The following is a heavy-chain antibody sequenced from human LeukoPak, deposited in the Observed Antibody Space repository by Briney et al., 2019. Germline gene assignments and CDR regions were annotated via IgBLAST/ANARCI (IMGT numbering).Heavy chain of an antibody. V-gene: IGHV4-39*01. CDR3: ARLYSSAWFGRYFDS. CDR1: GGSISRSGYY. CDR2: IYYSGST. J-gene: IGHJ4*02. Sequence: SETLSLTCTVSGGSISRSGYYWAWIRQPPGKGLEWIGTIYYSGSTYYNPSLKSAVIISVDTSKNQFSLKLTSVTAADTAVYFCARLYSSAWFGRYFDSWGQGTLVTVSS. D-gene: IGHD6-19*01.